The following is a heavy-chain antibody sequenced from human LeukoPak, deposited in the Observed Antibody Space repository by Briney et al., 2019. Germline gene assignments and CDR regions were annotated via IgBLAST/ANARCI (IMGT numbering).Heavy chain of an antibody. CDR2: IYYSGST. J-gene: IGHJ4*02. CDR3: ARHSLRGGDYEVFWAFDY. V-gene: IGHV4-59*08. Sequence: SETLSLTCTVSGGSISSYYWSWIRQPPGKGLEWIGYIYYSGSTNYNPSLKSRVTISVDTSKNQFSLKLSSVTAADTAVYYCARHSLRGGDYEVFWAFDYRGQGTLVTVSS. D-gene: IGHD4-17*01. CDR1: GGSISSYY.